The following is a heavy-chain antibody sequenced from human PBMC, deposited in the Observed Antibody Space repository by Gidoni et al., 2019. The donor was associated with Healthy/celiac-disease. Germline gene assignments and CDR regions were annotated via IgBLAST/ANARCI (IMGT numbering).Heavy chain of an antibody. CDR2: IYYSGST. CDR3: ARAFDYVDAFDI. Sequence: QVQLQESGPGLVKPSETLSLTCTVPGGSISSYYWSWIRQPPGKGLEWIGYIYYSGSTNYNPSLKSRVTISVDTSKNQFSLKLSSVTAADTAVYYCARAFDYVDAFDIWGQGTMVTVSS. J-gene: IGHJ3*02. CDR1: GGSISSYY. V-gene: IGHV4-59*01. D-gene: IGHD4-17*01.